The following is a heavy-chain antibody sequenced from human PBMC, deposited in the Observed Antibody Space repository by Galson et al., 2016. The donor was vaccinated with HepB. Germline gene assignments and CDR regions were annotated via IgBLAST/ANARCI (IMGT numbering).Heavy chain of an antibody. CDR2: ISFDGSDK. J-gene: IGHJ5*02. Sequence: SLRLSCAASGFTFSSYAMPWVRQAPGKGLEWVALISFDGSDKYYADSVRGRFTISRDNSKSTLYLQMNSLRVDDTAVYYCARQAASGRRGWFDPWGQGTLVTGSS. V-gene: IGHV3-30*04. D-gene: IGHD6-13*01. CDR1: GFTFSSYA. CDR3: ARQAASGRRGWFDP.